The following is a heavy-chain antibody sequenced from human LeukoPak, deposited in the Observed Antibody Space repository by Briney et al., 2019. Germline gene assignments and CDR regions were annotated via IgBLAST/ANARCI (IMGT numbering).Heavy chain of an antibody. CDR3: ARIRSAAYYDILTGYDSRSAFAI. Sequence: PSETLSLTCTVSGGSISSYYWSWIRQPPGKGLEWIGYIYYSGSTNYNPSLKSRVTISVDTSKNQFSLKLSSVTAADTAVYYCARIRSAAYYDILTGYDSRSAFAIWGQGTMVTVSS. D-gene: IGHD3-9*01. CDR1: GGSISSYY. J-gene: IGHJ3*02. V-gene: IGHV4-59*01. CDR2: IYYSGST.